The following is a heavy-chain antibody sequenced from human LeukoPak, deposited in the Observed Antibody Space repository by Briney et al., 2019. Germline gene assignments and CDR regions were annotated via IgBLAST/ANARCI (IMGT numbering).Heavy chain of an antibody. Sequence: ASVKVSCKASGYTFTSYVINSVRHATGQGFEWMGWMNPNSGNTGYAQKFQARVTMTSYTSISAAYMELSRLRSKRTAVYYCARDCGGDCYSRFDYWGQGTLVTVSS. CDR3: ARDCGGDCYSRFDY. CDR2: MNPNSGNT. D-gene: IGHD2-21*02. J-gene: IGHJ4*02. CDR1: GYTFTSYV. V-gene: IGHV1-8*01.